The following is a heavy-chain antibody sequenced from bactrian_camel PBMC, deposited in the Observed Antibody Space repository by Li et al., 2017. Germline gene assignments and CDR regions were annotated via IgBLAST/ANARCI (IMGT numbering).Heavy chain of an antibody. Sequence: QVQLVESGGGSVQAGGSLRPSCAASGFTFSSVGMTWVRQAPGKGLEWVSAICSEGSTSYADSVKGRFTISRDNAKNTLYLQMNSLKTEDTAMYYCATRAVQAGAGYNYWAQGTQVTVS. CDR3: ATRAVQAGAGYNY. CDR1: GFTFSSVG. D-gene: IGHD3*01. CDR2: ICSEGST. V-gene: IGHV3S6*01. J-gene: IGHJ4*01.